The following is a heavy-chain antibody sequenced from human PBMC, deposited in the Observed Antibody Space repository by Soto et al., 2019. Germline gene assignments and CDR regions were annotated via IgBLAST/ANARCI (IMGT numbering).Heavy chain of an antibody. Sequence: SENVSLTCTVSDGSISKGGYYWSCIRQHPGKGMEWIGYIYYSGSTYDNPTLKSRVTVSVDTSKNQFSLKLSSVTAADTAVYYCARLTGYSCSWLLHYWGQGTLVTVSS. CDR1: DGSISKGGYY. V-gene: IGHV4-30-4*02. CDR2: IYYSGST. CDR3: ARLTGYSCSWLLHY. D-gene: IGHD6-13*01. J-gene: IGHJ4*02.